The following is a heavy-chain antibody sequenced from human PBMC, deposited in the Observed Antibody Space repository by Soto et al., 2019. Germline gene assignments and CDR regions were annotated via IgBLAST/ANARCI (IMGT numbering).Heavy chain of an antibody. CDR1: GYSFTSYW. CDR2: IYPGDSDT. Sequence: GESLKISCKGSGYSFTSYWIGWVRQMPGEGLEWMGIIYPGDSDTRYSPTFQGQDTISADKSISTAYLQWSSLKASDTAMYYCASQEMATKNVDAFDIWGQGTMVTVSS. J-gene: IGHJ3*02. D-gene: IGHD5-12*01. V-gene: IGHV5-51*01. CDR3: ASQEMATKNVDAFDI.